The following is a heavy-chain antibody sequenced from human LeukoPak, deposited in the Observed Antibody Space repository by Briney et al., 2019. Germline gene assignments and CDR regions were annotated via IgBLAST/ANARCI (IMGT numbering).Heavy chain of an antibody. D-gene: IGHD4-17*01. Sequence: PGGSLRLSCAASGFTFSSYAMSWVRQAPGKGLEWVSAISGSGGSTYYADSVKGRFTISRDNSKNTLYLQMNSLRAEDTAVYYCAKDATDYGDYVSVLFDYWGQGTLATVSS. CDR3: AKDATDYGDYVSVLFDY. CDR1: GFTFSSYA. V-gene: IGHV3-23*01. J-gene: IGHJ4*02. CDR2: ISGSGGST.